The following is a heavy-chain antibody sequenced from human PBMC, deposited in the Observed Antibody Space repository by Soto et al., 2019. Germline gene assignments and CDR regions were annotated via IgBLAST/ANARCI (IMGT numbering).Heavy chain of an antibody. J-gene: IGHJ4*02. CDR1: GGTFSSYA. CDR3: ATGVIWIGYFTVDS. V-gene: IGHV1-69*13. CDR2: FIPVYRTL. Sequence: SVKVSCKASGGTFSSYAINWVRQTPGQGLEWLGGFIPVYRTLNYAQKFQGRVTITADESTGTAYMTLSSLASDDTAVYYCATGVIWIGYFTVDSWGQGTRVTVSS. D-gene: IGHD3-3*01.